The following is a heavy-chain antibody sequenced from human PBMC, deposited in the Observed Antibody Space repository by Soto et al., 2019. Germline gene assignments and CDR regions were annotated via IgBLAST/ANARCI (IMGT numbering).Heavy chain of an antibody. D-gene: IGHD3-10*01. V-gene: IGHV4-39*01. J-gene: IGHJ6*02. CDR3: ARHVYGSGSYYSYYYYYGMDV. Sequence: SDTLSLTCTLSGCSISSSIYYWGWIRYPPGKGLEWIGSIYYSGSTYYNPSLKSRVTISVDTSKNQFSLKLSSVTAADTAVYYCARHVYGSGSYYSYYYYYGMDVWGQGTTVT. CDR2: IYYSGST. CDR1: GCSISSSIYY.